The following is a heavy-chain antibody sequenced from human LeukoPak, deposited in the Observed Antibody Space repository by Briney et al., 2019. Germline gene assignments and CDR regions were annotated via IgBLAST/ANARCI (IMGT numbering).Heavy chain of an antibody. J-gene: IGHJ6*03. Sequence: EPLALPFAVYRWSFRGHCWGWIRQPPGKGLEWIGEINHSGSTNYNPSLKSRVTISGDTSKNQFSLKLRSVTAADTAVYYCARAIIPTAAYYYYYYMDVWGKGTTVTVSS. CDR3: ARAIIPTAAYYYYYYMDV. D-gene: IGHD2-2*01. CDR1: RWSFRGHC. V-gene: IGHV4-34*01. CDR2: INHSGST.